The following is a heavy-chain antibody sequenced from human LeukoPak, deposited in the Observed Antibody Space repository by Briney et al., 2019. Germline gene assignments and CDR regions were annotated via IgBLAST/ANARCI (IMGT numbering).Heavy chain of an antibody. J-gene: IGHJ4*02. CDR1: GGSISSGGYY. CDR2: IYYSGST. CDR3: ASSVQNGRRIAAAGYYFDY. Sequence: PSETLSLTCTVSGGSISSGGYYWSWIREHPGKGLEWIGYIYYSGSTYYNPSLKRRVTISVDTSKNQFSLKLSSVTAADTAVYYCASSVQNGRRIAAAGYYFDYWGQGTLVTVSS. D-gene: IGHD6-13*01. V-gene: IGHV4-31*03.